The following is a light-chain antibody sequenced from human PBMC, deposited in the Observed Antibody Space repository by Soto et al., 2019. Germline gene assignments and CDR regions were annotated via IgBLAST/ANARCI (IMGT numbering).Light chain of an antibody. J-gene: IGKJ3*01. Sequence: DIQMTQSPSSLSASVGDRVTITCQASQDIKNYLNWYQQKPGKAPKLLIYNASTLESGVPSRFSGTGSGTNFTFTISSLQPEDIATYYCQQYDDLFTFGPGTKVDI. CDR3: QQYDDLFT. CDR1: QDIKNY. V-gene: IGKV1-33*01. CDR2: NAS.